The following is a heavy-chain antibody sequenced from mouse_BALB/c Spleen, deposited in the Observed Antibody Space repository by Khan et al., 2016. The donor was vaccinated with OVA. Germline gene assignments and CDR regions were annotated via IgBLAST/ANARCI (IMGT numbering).Heavy chain of an antibody. V-gene: IGHV1S81*02. CDR2: INPSNGGT. Sequence: QMQLEESGAELVKPGASVKLSCKASGYTFTSYYMYWVKQRPGQGLEWIGGINPSNGGTNFNEKFKSKATLTVDKSSSTAYMQLSSLTSEDSAVYYCTRGGACATMMSWFAYWGQGTLVTVSA. CDR1: GYTFTSYY. CDR3: TRGGACATMMSWFAY. J-gene: IGHJ3*01. D-gene: IGHD2-4*01.